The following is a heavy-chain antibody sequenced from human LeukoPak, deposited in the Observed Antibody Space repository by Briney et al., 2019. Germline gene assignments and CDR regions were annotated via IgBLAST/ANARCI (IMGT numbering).Heavy chain of an antibody. V-gene: IGHV3-48*03. CDR3: ARGLMAYYYYDMDV. CDR2: ISSSGSTI. D-gene: IGHD3-10*01. J-gene: IGHJ6*03. CDR1: GFTVSSYE. Sequence: GGSLRLSCAASGFTVSSYEMKWVRQARGKGLEWVSYISSSGSTIYYADSVKGRFTISGDNAKNSLYLQMNSLRAEDTAVYYCARGLMAYYYYDMDVWGKGTTVTISS.